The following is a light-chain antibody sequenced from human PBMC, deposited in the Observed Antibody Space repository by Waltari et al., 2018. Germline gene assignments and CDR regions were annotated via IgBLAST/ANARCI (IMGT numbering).Light chain of an antibody. CDR3: ATWDNSLRHVV. Sequence: SVLTQPPSVPAAPGQPVTIPCSGSNPNIGNHYVCWYQQLPGTAPKLLIYDNNRRPSWIPDRFVGSKSGASATLGITGLQTGDEADYYCATWDNSLRHVVFGGGTKLTVL. CDR1: NPNIGNHY. J-gene: IGLJ2*01. CDR2: DNN. V-gene: IGLV1-51*01.